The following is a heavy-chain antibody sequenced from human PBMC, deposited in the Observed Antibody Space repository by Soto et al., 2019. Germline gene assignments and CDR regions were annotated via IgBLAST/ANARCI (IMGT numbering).Heavy chain of an antibody. CDR1: GYIFSGRY. J-gene: IGHJ4*02. D-gene: IGHD1-26*01. V-gene: IGHV1-2*04. CDR3: ARAYSGTWYFDY. CDR2: INPDNGVT. Sequence: ASVKVSGKASGYIFSGRYLHWVRQAPGQGLEWMAWINPDNGVTNYAQKFKDWVTLTRDTSINTVYMEVSSLKSDDTAVYFCARAYSGTWYFDYWGQGTLVTVSS.